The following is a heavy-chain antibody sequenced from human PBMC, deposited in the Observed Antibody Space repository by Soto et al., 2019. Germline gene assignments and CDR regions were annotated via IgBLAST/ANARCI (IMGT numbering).Heavy chain of an antibody. D-gene: IGHD2-2*01. CDR1: GGTLNSGGYS. CDR2: ISHSGST. Sequence: SETLSLTCAASGGTLNSGGYSWSWIRQPPGKGLEWIGFISHSGSTYYNPSRKSLVTISMDTSKNHFSLKLSSVTAADTAVYYCARRSCNSPSCYYYGLDVWGHGTTVTVSS. CDR3: ARRSCNSPSCYYYGLDV. V-gene: IGHV4-30-2*01. J-gene: IGHJ6*01.